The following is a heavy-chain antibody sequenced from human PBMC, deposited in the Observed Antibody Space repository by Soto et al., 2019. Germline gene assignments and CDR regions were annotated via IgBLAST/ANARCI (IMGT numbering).Heavy chain of an antibody. CDR3: ARDKSGSYLYYGMDV. CDR1: GYTFTSYY. D-gene: IGHD1-26*01. CDR2: INPSGGSA. Sequence: ASVKVSCKASGYTFTSYYMHWVRQAPGQGLEWMGIINPSGGSASYAQKFQGRVTMTRDTSTSTVYMELSSLRSEDTAVYYCARDKSGSYLYYGMDVWGQGTTVTVSS. J-gene: IGHJ6*02. V-gene: IGHV1-46*01.